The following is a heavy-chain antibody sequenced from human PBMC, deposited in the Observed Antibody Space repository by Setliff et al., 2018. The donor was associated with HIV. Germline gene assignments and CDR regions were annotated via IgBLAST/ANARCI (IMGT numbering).Heavy chain of an antibody. V-gene: IGHV3-48*01. J-gene: IGHJ4*02. Sequence: GGSLRLSCEASGFPLYTYDMNWVRQAPGKALEWISFISHGGATKYYADSVKGRFFISRDNSRNTLHLQMNSLRPDDTAVYYCVSSQSPQDRAVIIGGLWGQGTQVTVSS. CDR2: ISHGGATK. D-gene: IGHD3-10*01. CDR1: GFPLYTYD. CDR3: VSSQSPQDRAVIIGGL.